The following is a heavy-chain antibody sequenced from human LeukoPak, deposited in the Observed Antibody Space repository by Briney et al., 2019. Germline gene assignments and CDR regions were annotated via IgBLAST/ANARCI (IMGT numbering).Heavy chain of an antibody. CDR1: GFTFNKYS. V-gene: IGHV3-48*04. J-gene: IGHJ5*02. D-gene: IGHD2-21*02. CDR3: ARGGKLEPTALAS. Sequence: GGSLRLSCVASGFTFNKYSMNWVRQAPGKGLQWLSYISGTSRTIYYADSVKGRFTISRDNANRMLSLHINSLRVEDSAIYYCARGGKLEPTALASWGQGSLVVVSS. CDR2: ISGTSRTI.